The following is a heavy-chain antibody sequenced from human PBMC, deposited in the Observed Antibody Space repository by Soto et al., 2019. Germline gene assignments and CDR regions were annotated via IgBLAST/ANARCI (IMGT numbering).Heavy chain of an antibody. Sequence: ASGPTLVNPTQTLTLTCTFSGLSVRTSGVCVSWIRQPPGKALEWLALIDWDDNKYYSTSLKTRLTISKDTSKNQVVLTMTNMEPVDTATYYCAQSSGYYYYYGIDVWGQGTTVTVSS. CDR1: GLSVRTSGVC. D-gene: IGHD6-19*01. CDR3: AQSSGYYYYYGIDV. J-gene: IGHJ6*02. V-gene: IGHV2-70*01. CDR2: IDWDDNK.